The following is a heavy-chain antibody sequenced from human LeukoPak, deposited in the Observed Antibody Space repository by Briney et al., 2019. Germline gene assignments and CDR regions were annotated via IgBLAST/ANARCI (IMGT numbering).Heavy chain of an antibody. CDR1: GFTFSSYA. V-gene: IGHV3-30-3*01. J-gene: IGHJ4*02. D-gene: IGHD2-21*01. CDR2: ISNDGSNK. Sequence: GGSLRLSCAASGFTFSSYAMHWVRQAPDKGLEWVAVISNDGSNKYYADSVRGRFTISRDNSKNTLYLQMSSLRAEDTAVYYCARGPTYCGGDCYYYFVYWGQGTLVTVSS. CDR3: ARGPTYCGGDCYYYFVY.